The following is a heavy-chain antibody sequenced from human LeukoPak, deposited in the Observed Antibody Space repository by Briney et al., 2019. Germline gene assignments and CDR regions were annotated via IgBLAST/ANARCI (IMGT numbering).Heavy chain of an antibody. V-gene: IGHV3-23*01. CDR2: ISGSGGST. J-gene: IGHJ4*02. D-gene: IGHD3-10*01. Sequence: GGSLRLSCAASGFTFSSYAMSWVRQAPGKGLEWVSAISGSGGSTYYADSVKGRFTTSRDNSKNTLYLQMNSLRAEDTAVYYCAKGGLLWFGELKVWGQGTLVTVSS. CDR1: GFTFSSYA. CDR3: AKGGLLWFGELKV.